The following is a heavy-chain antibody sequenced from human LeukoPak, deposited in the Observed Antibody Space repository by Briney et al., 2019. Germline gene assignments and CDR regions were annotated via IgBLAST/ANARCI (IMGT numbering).Heavy chain of an antibody. V-gene: IGHV1-8*01. J-gene: IGHJ5*02. CDR3: ARGQIVGIVATIGNWFDP. D-gene: IGHD5-12*01. CDR1: GYTFTSYD. CDR2: INPNSGNT. Sequence: ASVKVSCKASGYTFTSYDINWVRQATGQGLEWMGWINPNSGNTGYAQKFQGRVTMTRNTSISTAYMELSSLRSEDTAVYYCARGQIVGIVATIGNWFDPWGQGTLVTASS.